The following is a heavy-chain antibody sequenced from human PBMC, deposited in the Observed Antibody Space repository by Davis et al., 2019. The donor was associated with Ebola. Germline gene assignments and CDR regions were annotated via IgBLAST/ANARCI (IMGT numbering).Heavy chain of an antibody. CDR1: GGSFSGYY. CDR3: ARADYDFWSGYYSDNWFDP. V-gene: IGHV4-34*01. Sequence: MPSETLSLTCAVYGGSFSGYYWSWIRQPPGKGLEWIGEINHSGSTNYNPSLKSRVTIPVDTSKNQLSLKLSSVTAADTAVYYCARADYDFWSGYYSDNWFDPWGQGTLVTVSS. CDR2: INHSGST. J-gene: IGHJ5*02. D-gene: IGHD3-3*01.